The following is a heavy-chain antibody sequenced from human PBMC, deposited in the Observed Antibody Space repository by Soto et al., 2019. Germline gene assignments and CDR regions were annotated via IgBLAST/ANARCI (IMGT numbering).Heavy chain of an antibody. CDR1: GYTFTSYG. CDR3: ARDASGVPEPPGVNYYYYYMDV. D-gene: IGHD6-25*01. CDR2: ISAYNGNT. Sequence: ASVKVSCKASGYTFTSYGISWVRQAPGQGLEWMGWISAYNGNTNYAQKLQGRVTMTTDTSTSTAYMELRSLRSDDTAVYYCARDASGVPEPPGVNYYYYYMDVWGKGTTVTVSS. V-gene: IGHV1-18*01. J-gene: IGHJ6*03.